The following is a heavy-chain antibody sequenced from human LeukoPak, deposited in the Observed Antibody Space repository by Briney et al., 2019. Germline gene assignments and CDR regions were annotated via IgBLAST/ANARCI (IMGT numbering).Heavy chain of an antibody. V-gene: IGHV3-30*04. D-gene: IGHD2-15*01. CDR2: ISYDGSNK. Sequence: PGGSLRLSCAASGFTFSSYAMHWVRQAPGKGLEWVAVISYDGSNKYYADSVKGRFTISRDNSKNTLYLQMNSLRAEDTAVYYCARGYCSGGSCYLRRYYYYMDVWGKGTTVTVSS. J-gene: IGHJ6*03. CDR1: GFTFSSYA. CDR3: ARGYCSGGSCYLRRYYYYMDV.